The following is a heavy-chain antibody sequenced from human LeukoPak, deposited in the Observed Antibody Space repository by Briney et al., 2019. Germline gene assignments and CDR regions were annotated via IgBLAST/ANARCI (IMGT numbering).Heavy chain of an antibody. CDR2: ISSIGTTA. CDR3: ARQNWDQYYYGMDV. D-gene: IGHD7-27*01. J-gene: IGHJ6*01. CDR1: GFTFSEYY. Sequence: GGSLRLSREASGFTFSEYYMSWIRQAPGKGLEWVSYISSIGTTAYYADSVKGRFTISRDNTKNSLYLQMNSLRAEDTAVYYCARQNWDQYYYGMDVWGQGTTVTVSS. V-gene: IGHV3-11*01.